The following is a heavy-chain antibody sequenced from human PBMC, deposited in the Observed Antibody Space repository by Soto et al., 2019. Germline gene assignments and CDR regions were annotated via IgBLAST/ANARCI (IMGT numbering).Heavy chain of an antibody. D-gene: IGHD2-2*01. CDR1: GYTFTSYA. J-gene: IGHJ6*02. CDR3: ARDGPEQGYYYYGMDV. V-gene: IGHV1-3*01. Sequence: EASVKVSCKASGYTFTSYAMHWVRQAPGQRLEWMGWINPNNGNTKYSQKLQGRVTMTRDTSMSTAYMELSRLRSDDTAVYYCARDGPEQGYYYYGMDVWGQGTTVTVSS. CDR2: INPNNGNT.